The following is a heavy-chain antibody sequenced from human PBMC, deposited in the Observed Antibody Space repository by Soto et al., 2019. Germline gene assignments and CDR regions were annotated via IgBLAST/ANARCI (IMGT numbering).Heavy chain of an antibody. J-gene: IGHJ4*02. CDR2: IWYDGSNK. Sequence: QVQLVESGGGVVQPGRSLRLSCAASGFTFSSYGMHWVRQAPGKGLEWVAVIWYDGSNKYYADSVKGRFTISRDNSKNTLSLQMNSLSAEDTAVYYCAREHRHDNSPFFDYWGQGTLVTVSS. CDR3: AREHRHDNSPFFDY. CDR1: GFTFSSYG. D-gene: IGHD1-20*01. V-gene: IGHV3-33*01.